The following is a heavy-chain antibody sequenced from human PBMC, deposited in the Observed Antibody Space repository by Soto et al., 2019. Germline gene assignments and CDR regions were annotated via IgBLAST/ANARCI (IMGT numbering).Heavy chain of an antibody. V-gene: IGHV3-23*01. Sequence: EVQLLESGGGLVQPGGSLRLSCAASGFTFSSYAMSWVRQAPGKGLEWVSAISGSGGSTYYADSVKGRFTISRDNSKNPLDLQMNSLRGEDTAVYYCAKNPRWLQLIGAFDIWGRGTMVPVSS. CDR1: GFTFSSYA. CDR3: AKNPRWLQLIGAFDI. D-gene: IGHD5-12*01. J-gene: IGHJ3*02. CDR2: ISGSGGST.